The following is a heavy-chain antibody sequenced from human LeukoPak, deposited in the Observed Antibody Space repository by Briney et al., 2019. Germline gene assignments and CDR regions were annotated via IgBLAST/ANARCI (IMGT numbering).Heavy chain of an antibody. D-gene: IGHD6-19*01. CDR1: GFTFSSYW. V-gene: IGHV3-7*03. CDR2: INHNGNVN. Sequence: GGSLRLSCAASGFTFSSYWMNWARQAPGKGLEWVASINHNGNVNYYVDSVKGRFTISRDNAKNSLYLQMSNLRAEDTAVYYCAGGQWLVNWFDPWGQGTLVTVSS. CDR3: AGGQWLVNWFDP. J-gene: IGHJ5*02.